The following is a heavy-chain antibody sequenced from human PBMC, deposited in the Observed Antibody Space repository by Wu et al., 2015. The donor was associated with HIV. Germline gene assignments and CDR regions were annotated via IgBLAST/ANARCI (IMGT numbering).Heavy chain of an antibody. CDR2: ISVYNGDT. V-gene: IGHV1-18*01. CDR3: ARDRHCSGGSCSRIAFDI. J-gene: IGHJ3*02. Sequence: QVQLVQSGAEVKKPGASVKVSCKASDYTFTNHGISWVRQAPGQGLEWVGWISVYNGDTKYVQKFQGRVTMTTDTSTSTAYMELRSLRSDDTAVYYCARDRHCSGGSCSRIAFDIWGQGTMVTVSS. CDR1: DYTFTNHG. D-gene: IGHD2-15*01.